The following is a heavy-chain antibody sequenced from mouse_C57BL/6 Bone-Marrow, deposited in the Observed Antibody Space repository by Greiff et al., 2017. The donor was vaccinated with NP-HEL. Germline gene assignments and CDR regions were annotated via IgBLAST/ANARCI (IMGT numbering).Heavy chain of an antibody. D-gene: IGHD4-1*01. Sequence: QVQLQQPGAELVMPGASVKLSCKASGYTFTSYWMHWVKQRPGQGLEWIGEIDPSDSYTYYNQKFKGKSTLTVDKSSSTAYMQLSSLTSEDSAVYYCERGLTGTSFDYWGQGTTLTVSS. CDR3: ERGLTGTSFDY. V-gene: IGHV1-69*01. J-gene: IGHJ2*01. CDR2: IDPSDSYT. CDR1: GYTFTSYW.